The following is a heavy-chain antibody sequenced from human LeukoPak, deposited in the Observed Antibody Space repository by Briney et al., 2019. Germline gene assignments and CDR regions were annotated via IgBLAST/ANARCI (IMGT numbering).Heavy chain of an antibody. J-gene: IGHJ4*02. Sequence: PGGSLRLSCAASGFSFSSQSMNLVRQAPGKGLEWVSAISSRSTYIYYVDSVKGRFTISRDNAKNSLYLQMNSLRAEDTAVYYCARDAGLDDSLFEAFDYWGQGTLVTVSS. CDR2: ISSRSTYI. CDR1: GFSFSSQS. D-gene: IGHD3-22*01. V-gene: IGHV3-21*01. CDR3: ARDAGLDDSLFEAFDY.